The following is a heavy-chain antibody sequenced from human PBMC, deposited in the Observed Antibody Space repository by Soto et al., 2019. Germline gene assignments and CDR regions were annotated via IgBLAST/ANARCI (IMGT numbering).Heavy chain of an antibody. D-gene: IGHD6-13*01. CDR1: GYSFTSYW. V-gene: IGHV5-51*01. CDR2: XXPGXSXT. Sequence: PGESLKISCKGSGYSFTSYWICWVRQMPGKGLEXMGXXXPGXSXTXXXXXXQGQVTISADKSISTAYLQWSSLKASDTAMYYCARRAAAAFDAFDIWGQGTMVTVSS. CDR3: ARRAAAAFDAFDI. J-gene: IGHJ3*02.